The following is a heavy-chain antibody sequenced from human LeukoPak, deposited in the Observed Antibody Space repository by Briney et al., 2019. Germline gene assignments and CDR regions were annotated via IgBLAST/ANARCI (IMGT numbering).Heavy chain of an antibody. CDR2: ISYDGSNK. V-gene: IGHV3-30*18. J-gene: IGHJ4*02. CDR3: AKPMSGSYRGDYFDY. Sequence: GGSLRLSCTASGFTFSSYGMHWVRQAPGKGLEWVAVISYDGSNKYYTDSVKGRFTISRDNSKNTLYLQMNSLRAEDTAVYYCAKPMSGSYRGDYFDYWGQGTLVTVSS. D-gene: IGHD1-26*01. CDR1: GFTFSSYG.